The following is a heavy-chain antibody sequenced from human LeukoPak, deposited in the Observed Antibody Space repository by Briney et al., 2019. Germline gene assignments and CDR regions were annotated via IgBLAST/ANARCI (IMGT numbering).Heavy chain of an antibody. V-gene: IGHV1-18*01. D-gene: IGHD5-12*01. CDR2: ISAYNGNT. J-gene: IGHJ6*03. Sequence: ASVKVSCKASGYTFTSYGISWVRQAPGQGLEWMGWISAYNGNTIYAQKFQGRVTMTEDTSTDTASMELSSLRSEDTAVYYCATLGYSGYDWAGYMDVWGKGTTVTISS. CDR3: ATLGYSGYDWAGYMDV. CDR1: GYTFTSYG.